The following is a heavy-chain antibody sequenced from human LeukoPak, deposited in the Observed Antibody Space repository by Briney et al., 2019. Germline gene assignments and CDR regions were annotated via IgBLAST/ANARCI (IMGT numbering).Heavy chain of an antibody. J-gene: IGHJ3*02. CDR3: ARRGHRLDEGAFDM. CDR1: GYSFTTYW. Sequence: GESLKISCKGSGYSFTTYWIGWVRQMPGKGLEWMGIIYPGDSDTRYSPSFEGQVTISADKSISTAYLQWSSLKASDTAMYYCARRGHRLDEGAFDMWGQGTMVIVSS. CDR2: IYPGDSDT. V-gene: IGHV5-51*01. D-gene: IGHD3-10*01.